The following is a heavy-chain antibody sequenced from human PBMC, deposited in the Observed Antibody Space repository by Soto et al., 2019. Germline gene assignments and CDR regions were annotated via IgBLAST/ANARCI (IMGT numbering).Heavy chain of an antibody. CDR1: GGSFRGYY. CDR2: IIHTEST. J-gene: IGHJ5*01. CDR3: ARGLSDYFDTSCYYSDWFDS. D-gene: IGHD3-22*01. Sequence: SETLSLTCAGYGGSFRGYYWNWIRQPPGKGLEWIGEIIHTESTNFNSSLKSRVTISLDTSKSQLSLKLTSVTAADTAVYYCARGLSDYFDTSCYYSDWFDSWGQGTLVTVS. V-gene: IGHV4-34*01.